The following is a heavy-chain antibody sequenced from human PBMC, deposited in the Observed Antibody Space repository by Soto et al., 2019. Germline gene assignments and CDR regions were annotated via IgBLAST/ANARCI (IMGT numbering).Heavy chain of an antibody. CDR2: ISSSSSYI. CDR3: ARVSRTYYYXRAP. CDR1: GFTFSSYS. D-gene: IGHD3-22*01. Sequence: PGGSLRLSCAASGFTFSSYSMNWVRQAPGKGLEWVSSISSSSSYIYYADSVKGRFTISRDNAKNSLYLQMNSLRAEDTAVYYCARVSRTYYYXRAPWGQGPLVTVSS. J-gene: IGHJ5*02. V-gene: IGHV3-21*01.